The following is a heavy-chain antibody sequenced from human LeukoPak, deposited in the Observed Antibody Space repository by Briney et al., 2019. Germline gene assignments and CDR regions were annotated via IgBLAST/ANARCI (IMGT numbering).Heavy chain of an antibody. J-gene: IGHJ4*02. CDR1: GFTFSSYW. V-gene: IGHV3-7*01. CDR2: IKQDGSEK. D-gene: IGHD6-19*01. CDR3: VRGKLYSSGY. Sequence: PGGSLRLSCVASGFTFSSYWMSWVRRAPGKGLEWVANIKQDGSEKYSVDSEKGRFTISRDNAKNSLFLQMNSLRVEDTAVYYCVRGKLYSSGYWGQGTLVTVSS.